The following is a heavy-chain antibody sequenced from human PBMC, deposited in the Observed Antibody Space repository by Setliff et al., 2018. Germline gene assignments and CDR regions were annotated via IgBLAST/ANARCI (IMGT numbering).Heavy chain of an antibody. Sequence: SETLSLTCTVSGYSISSGYYWGWIRQPPGKGLEWIGNMYHSGSVYYNPSLKSRVTISVDTSKNQFSLKVTSVTAADTAVYYCARGKLLWFGELRAQYYFDYWGQGTLVTVSS. V-gene: IGHV4-38-2*02. D-gene: IGHD3-10*01. CDR3: ARGKLLWFGELRAQYYFDY. J-gene: IGHJ4*02. CDR1: GYSISSGYY. CDR2: MYHSGSV.